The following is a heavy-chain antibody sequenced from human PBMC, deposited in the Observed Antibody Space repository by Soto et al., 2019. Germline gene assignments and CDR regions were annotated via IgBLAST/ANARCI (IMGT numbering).Heavy chain of an antibody. D-gene: IGHD5-12*01. CDR2: IRQDGSEK. Sequence: EVQLVESGGGLVQPGGSLRLSCAASGFTFSRNWMSWVRQAPGKGLEWVANIRQDGSEKYYVDSVRGRFTISRDNAKNSLDLQLNSLRAEDTAVYYCARGRDGYNIGYFDYWGLGTLVTVSS. CDR3: ARGRDGYNIGYFDY. CDR1: GFTFSRNW. J-gene: IGHJ4*02. V-gene: IGHV3-7*05.